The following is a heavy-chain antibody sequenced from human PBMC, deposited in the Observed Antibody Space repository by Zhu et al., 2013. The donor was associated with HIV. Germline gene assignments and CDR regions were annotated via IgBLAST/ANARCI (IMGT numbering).Heavy chain of an antibody. V-gene: IGHV1-69*06. CDR1: GYTFTRYG. Sequence: QVQLVQSGAEVKKPGASVKVSCTASGYTFTRYGISWVRQAPGQGLEWMGRIIPIFGTANYAQKFQGRVTITADKSTSTAYMELSSLRSEDTAVYYCARFEGYSNAYYYGMDVWGQGTTVTVSS. J-gene: IGHJ6*02. CDR3: ARFEGYSNAYYYGMDV. D-gene: IGHD5-18*01. CDR2: IIPIFGTA.